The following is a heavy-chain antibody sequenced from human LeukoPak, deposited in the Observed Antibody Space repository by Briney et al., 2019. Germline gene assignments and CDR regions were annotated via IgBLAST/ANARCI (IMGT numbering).Heavy chain of an antibody. CDR1: GFTISSNY. J-gene: IGHJ5*02. CDR3: ARALNYGSGAPSWFDP. Sequence: PGESLRLSCAASGFTISSNYLTWVRQAPGKGLGWVSVIYSGGSTYYADSVKGRFTISRDNSKNTLYLQMNSLRAEDTAVYYCARALNYGSGAPSWFDPWGQGTLVTVSS. V-gene: IGHV3-53*01. D-gene: IGHD3-10*01. CDR2: IYSGGST.